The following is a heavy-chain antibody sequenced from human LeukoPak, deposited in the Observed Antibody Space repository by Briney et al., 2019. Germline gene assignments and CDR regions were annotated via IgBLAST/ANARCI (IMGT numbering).Heavy chain of an antibody. D-gene: IGHD4-17*01. CDR2: ISSSSSIV. J-gene: IGHJ4*02. CDR1: GFTFSSNS. V-gene: IGHV3-48*01. Sequence: GGSLRLSCAASGFTFSSNSMSWVRQAPGKGLEWVSYISSSSSIVYYADSVKGRFTISRDNAKNSLYLQMNSLRAEDTAVYYCARDPSGDYYFDYWGQGTLVTVSS. CDR3: ARDPSGDYYFDY.